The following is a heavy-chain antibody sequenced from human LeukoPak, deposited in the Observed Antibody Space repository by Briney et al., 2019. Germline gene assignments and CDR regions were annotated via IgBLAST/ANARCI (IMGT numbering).Heavy chain of an antibody. CDR3: ARDPQGSGSYSWGKTFDY. V-gene: IGHV1-18*01. Sequence: VGSVKVSCKASGYTFTSYGISWVRQAPGQGLEWMGWISAYNGNTNYAQKLQGRVTMTTDTSTSTAYMELRSLRSDDTAVYYCARDPQGSGSYSWGKTFDYWGQGTLVTVSS. D-gene: IGHD1-26*01. J-gene: IGHJ4*02. CDR1: GYTFTSYG. CDR2: ISAYNGNT.